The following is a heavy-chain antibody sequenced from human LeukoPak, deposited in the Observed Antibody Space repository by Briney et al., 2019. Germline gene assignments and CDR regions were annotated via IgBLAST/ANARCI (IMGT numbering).Heavy chain of an antibody. CDR1: GYSIRNGYY. D-gene: IGHD3-10*01. V-gene: IGHV4-38-2*02. CDR3: ARQTFGVLYFDS. J-gene: IGHJ4*02. CDR2: MYQSGST. Sequence: SETLSLTCTVSGYSIRNGYYWGWIRQPPGKGLEWIGCMYQSGSTYYNPSLKSRVTISVDTSKNQFSLKLSSVTAADTAVYYCARQTFGVLYFDSWGQGTLVIVSS.